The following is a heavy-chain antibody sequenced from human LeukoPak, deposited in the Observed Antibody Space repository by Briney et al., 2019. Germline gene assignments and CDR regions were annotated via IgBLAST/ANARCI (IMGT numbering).Heavy chain of an antibody. Sequence: GALRLSCAASGFTFSRYWMSWVRQAPGKGLEWLANIKQDGSEKYYVDSVKGRFTISRDNDRYSLYLQMNSLRAEDAAMYFCARGDYYDSSGSDIDAFDVWGLGTLVTVSS. CDR1: GFTFSRYW. J-gene: IGHJ3*01. V-gene: IGHV3-7*01. CDR2: IKQDGSEK. D-gene: IGHD3-22*01. CDR3: ARGDYYDSSGSDIDAFDV.